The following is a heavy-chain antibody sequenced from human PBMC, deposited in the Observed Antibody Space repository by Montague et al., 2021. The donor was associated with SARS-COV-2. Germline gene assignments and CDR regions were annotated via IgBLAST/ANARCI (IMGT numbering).Heavy chain of an antibody. CDR1: GFYFSYA. CDR3: ARESAGSHDGGYFDY. Sequence: SLRLSCAASGFYFSYATHCVRQAPGKGLEWVALISNDGSNKNYADSVKGRFTVSRDNSKNTLYLQMNNLRAEDTAVYYYARESAGSHDGGYFDYWGQGTLVTVSS. V-gene: IGHV3-30*04. J-gene: IGHJ4*01. CDR2: ISNDGSNK. D-gene: IGHD1-26*01.